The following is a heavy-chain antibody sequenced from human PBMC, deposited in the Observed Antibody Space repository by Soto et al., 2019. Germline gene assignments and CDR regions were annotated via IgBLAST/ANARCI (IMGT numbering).Heavy chain of an antibody. Sequence: QVHLVQSGVEVKKPGASVKVSCKASGYTFNSYGISWVRQAPGQGLEWMGWIGTNNGDTNYAQKFQGRIIITRDTSTSTDYMELRSLTSDDTAVYYCARDRSTHDYRGQGTLVTVSS. J-gene: IGHJ4*02. CDR3: ARDRSTHDY. V-gene: IGHV1-18*01. CDR2: IGTNNGDT. D-gene: IGHD1-1*01. CDR1: GYTFNSYG.